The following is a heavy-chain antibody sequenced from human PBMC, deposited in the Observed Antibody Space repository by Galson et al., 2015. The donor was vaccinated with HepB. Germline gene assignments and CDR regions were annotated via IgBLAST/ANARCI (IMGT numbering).Heavy chain of an antibody. J-gene: IGHJ4*02. CDR2: LSANRLYT. D-gene: IGHD3-16*01. Sequence: SLRLSCAVSGFTFSDYYMSWIRQAPGKGLEWISYLSANRLYTNYAHSVEGRFTISRDNSKNKLYLQMNSLRAEDTALYYCARDSQGDPFDYWGQGTLVIVSS. V-gene: IGHV3-11*06. CDR1: GFTFSDYY. CDR3: ARDSQGDPFDY.